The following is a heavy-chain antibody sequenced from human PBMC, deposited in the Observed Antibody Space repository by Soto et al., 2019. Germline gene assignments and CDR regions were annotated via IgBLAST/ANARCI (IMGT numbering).Heavy chain of an antibody. CDR1: GGTFSSYA. CDR3: ASENLVIVFRELSPNWFDP. V-gene: IGHV1-69*06. J-gene: IGHJ5*02. CDR2: IIPIFGTA. Sequence: SVKVSCKASGGTFSSYAISWVRQAPGQGLEWMGGIIPIFGTANYAQKFQGRVTITADKSTSTAYMELSSLRSEDTAVYYCASENLVIVFRELSPNWFDPWGQGTLVTVSS. D-gene: IGHD3-10*02.